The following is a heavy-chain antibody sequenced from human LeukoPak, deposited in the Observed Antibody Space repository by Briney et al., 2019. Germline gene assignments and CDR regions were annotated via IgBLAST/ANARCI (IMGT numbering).Heavy chain of an antibody. D-gene: IGHD3-10*01. Sequence: ASVKVSCKASGYTFTGYYMHWVRQAPGQGLEWMGRINPNSGGTNYAQKFQGRVTMTRGTSISTAYMELSRLRSDDTAVYYCARDIITMVRGVMKPFDYWGQGTLVTVSS. CDR3: ARDIITMVRGVMKPFDY. J-gene: IGHJ4*02. V-gene: IGHV1-2*06. CDR2: INPNSGGT. CDR1: GYTFTGYY.